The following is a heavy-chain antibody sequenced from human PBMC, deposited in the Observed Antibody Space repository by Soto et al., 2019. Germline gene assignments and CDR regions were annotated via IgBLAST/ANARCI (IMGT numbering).Heavy chain of an antibody. CDR2: FHFSGST. CDR3: ARASGYSYGYDDFFDN. J-gene: IGHJ4*01. V-gene: IGHV4-59*01. Sequence: QVQLQESGAGLVKPSETLSLTCTVSGGSINGYYWTWLRQSPTNGLEWSGYFHFSGSTKYNPPLQSRFTVSSPTSKNQISLTRSSVTAADTAVYYCARASGYSYGYDDFFDNWGQGTLANVS. CDR1: GGSINGYY. D-gene: IGHD5-18*01.